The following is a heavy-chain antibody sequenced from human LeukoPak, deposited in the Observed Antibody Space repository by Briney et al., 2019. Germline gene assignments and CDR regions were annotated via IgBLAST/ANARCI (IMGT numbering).Heavy chain of an antibody. Sequence: SESLSLTCAVSGGSISIRGYSWTWLRQPPGKGLEWIVYIYHSGITYYNPSLKSRVTISVDRSKNHFSLKLSSLTTAPNAVYYCARGVHYYGSGSYYNGGYYYGMDVWGKGTTVTVSS. CDR1: GGSISIRGYS. CDR3: ARGVHYYGSGSYYNGGYYYGMDV. J-gene: IGHJ6*04. V-gene: IGHV4-30-2*01. D-gene: IGHD3-10*01. CDR2: IYHSGIT.